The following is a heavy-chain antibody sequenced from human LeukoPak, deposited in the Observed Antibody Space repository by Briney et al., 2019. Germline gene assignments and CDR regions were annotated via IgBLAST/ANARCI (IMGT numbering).Heavy chain of an antibody. D-gene: IGHD6-19*01. Sequence: PSETLSLTCTVSGYSLSSGYYWGWIRQPPGKGLEWIGSVDHSGGTYYNPSLRSRVSISVDTSKNQFSLKLSSVTAADTAVYYCARNILWQGSGWYESYYYYMDVWGKGTTVTISS. V-gene: IGHV4-38-2*02. CDR1: GYSLSSGYY. CDR3: ARNILWQGSGWYESYYYYMDV. CDR2: VDHSGGT. J-gene: IGHJ6*03.